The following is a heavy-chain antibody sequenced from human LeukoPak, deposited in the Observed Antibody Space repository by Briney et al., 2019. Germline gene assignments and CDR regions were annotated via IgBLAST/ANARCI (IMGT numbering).Heavy chain of an antibody. V-gene: IGHV4-30-2*01. Sequence: SETLSLTCTVSGGSISSGGFYWSWIRQPPGKGLEWIGYIYHSGSAYYNPSLKSRVTISVDRSKNQFSLKLSSVTAADTAVYYCARPQGFDPWGQGTLVTVSS. CDR1: GGSISSGGFY. CDR3: ARPQGFDP. J-gene: IGHJ5*02. CDR2: IYHSGSA.